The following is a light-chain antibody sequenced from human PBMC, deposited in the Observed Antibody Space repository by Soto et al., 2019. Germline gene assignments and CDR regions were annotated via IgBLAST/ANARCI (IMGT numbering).Light chain of an antibody. Sequence: AIQVTQSPSSLSASVGDKVTITCRASQDIGNNLDWYQQKPGRAPQLLINAASTLQSGLPSRFSGSGSGTDFTLTISSLQPEDFATYYCLQDYYYPLSFGGGTKVDIK. CDR3: LQDYYYPLS. CDR1: QDIGNN. CDR2: AAS. J-gene: IGKJ4*01. V-gene: IGKV1-6*02.